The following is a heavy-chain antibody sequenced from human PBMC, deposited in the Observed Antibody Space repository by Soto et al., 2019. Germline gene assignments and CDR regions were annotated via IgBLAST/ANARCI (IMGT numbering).Heavy chain of an antibody. Sequence: GGSLRLSCAASGFTFSSYAMSWVRQAPGKGLEWVSAISGSGGSTYYADSVKGRFTISRDNSKNTLYLQMNSLRAEDTAVYYCAKLPGIAVAGHGKIDYWGQGTLVTVSS. CDR1: GFTFSSYA. CDR2: ISGSGGST. J-gene: IGHJ4*02. D-gene: IGHD6-19*01. CDR3: AKLPGIAVAGHGKIDY. V-gene: IGHV3-23*01.